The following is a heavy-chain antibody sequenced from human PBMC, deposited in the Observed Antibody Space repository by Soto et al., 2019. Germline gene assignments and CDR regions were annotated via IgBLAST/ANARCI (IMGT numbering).Heavy chain of an antibody. Sequence: GGSLRLSCSASGFTFSSYAMHWVRQAPGKGLEYVSAISSNGGSTYYADSVKGRFTISRDNSKNTLYLQMNSLRAEDTAVYYCAKDGFEDYGLEVWGQGTTVTVSS. CDR3: AKDGFEDYGLEV. CDR2: ISSNGGST. V-gene: IGHV3-64*04. J-gene: IGHJ6*02. D-gene: IGHD3-3*01. CDR1: GFTFSSYA.